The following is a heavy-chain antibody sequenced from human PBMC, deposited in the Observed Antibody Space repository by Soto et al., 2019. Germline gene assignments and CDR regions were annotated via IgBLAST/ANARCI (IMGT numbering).Heavy chain of an antibody. CDR2: IDYSGST. CDR1: GGSISGYY. D-gene: IGHD2-15*01. V-gene: IGHV4-59*01. Sequence: QVQLQESGPGLVRPSETLSLTCTVSGGSISGYYWSWIRQPPVKGLEWIGYIDYSGSTNYSPALKSRVTISVDTSKNRFSLKLSSVTAADMAVYYCARDRGSYCSGGSCYSRGLDVWGQGTTVTVSS. J-gene: IGHJ6*02. CDR3: ARDRGSYCSGGSCYSRGLDV.